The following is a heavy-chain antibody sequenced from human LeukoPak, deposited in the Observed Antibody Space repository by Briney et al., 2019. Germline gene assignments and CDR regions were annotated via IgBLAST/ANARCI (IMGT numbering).Heavy chain of an antibody. Sequence: PSQTLSLTCTVSGGSISSGVYYWSWIRQHPGKGLEWVGYIYYSGSTYYNPSLKSRVTISVDTSKNQFSLKLSSVTAADTAVYYCAREAYCGGDCYYFDYWGQGTLSPSPQ. J-gene: IGHJ4*02. D-gene: IGHD2-21*02. CDR2: IYYSGST. CDR3: AREAYCGGDCYYFDY. V-gene: IGHV4-31*03. CDR1: GGSISSGVYY.